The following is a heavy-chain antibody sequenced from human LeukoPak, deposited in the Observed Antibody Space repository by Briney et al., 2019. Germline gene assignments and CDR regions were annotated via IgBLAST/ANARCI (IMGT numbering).Heavy chain of an antibody. J-gene: IGHJ4*02. CDR1: GDSVSSISAA. Sequence: SQTLSLTCAISGDSVSSISAAWNWIRQSPSRGLEWLGRTYYRSKWYNDYAVSVKSRITINPDTSKNQFSLQLNSVTPEDTAVYYCARENSPTQWPRVYNSFDYWGQGTLVTVSS. CDR2: TYYRSKWYN. D-gene: IGHD6-19*01. V-gene: IGHV6-1*01. CDR3: ARENSPTQWPRVYNSFDY.